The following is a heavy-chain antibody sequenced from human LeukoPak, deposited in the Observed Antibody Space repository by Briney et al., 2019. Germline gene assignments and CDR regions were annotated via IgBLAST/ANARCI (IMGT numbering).Heavy chain of an antibody. CDR3: ATISMRIIAVADMGAFDI. CDR1: GFTLSSYA. Sequence: GGSLRLSCAASGFTLSSYAMSWVRQAPGKGLEWVSAISGSGGSTYYADSVKGRFTISRDNSKNTLYLQMNSLRAEDTAVYYCATISMRIIAVADMGAFDIWGQGTMVTVSS. V-gene: IGHV3-23*01. D-gene: IGHD6-19*01. J-gene: IGHJ3*02. CDR2: ISGSGGST.